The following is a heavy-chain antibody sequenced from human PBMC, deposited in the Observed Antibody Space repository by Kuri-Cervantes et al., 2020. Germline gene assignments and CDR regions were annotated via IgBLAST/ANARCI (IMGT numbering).Heavy chain of an antibody. V-gene: IGHV3-21*01. CDR2: ISSSSSYI. Sequence: GESLKISCAASGFTFSSYGMHWVRQAPGKGLEWVSSISSSSSYIYYADSVKGRFTISRENAKNSLYLQMNSLRAGDTAVYYCARVNTAGTSGYYYMDVWGKGTTVTVSS. CDR1: GFTFSSYG. J-gene: IGHJ6*03. CDR3: ARVNTAGTSGYYYMDV. D-gene: IGHD6-13*01.